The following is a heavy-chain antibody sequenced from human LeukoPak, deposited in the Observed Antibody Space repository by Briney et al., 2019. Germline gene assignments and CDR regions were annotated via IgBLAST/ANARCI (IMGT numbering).Heavy chain of an antibody. Sequence: SETLSLTCAVYGGSFSGYYWSWIHQPPGKGLEWIGEINHSGSTNYNPSLKSRVTISVDTSKNQFSLKLSSVTAADTAVYYCARGVGYYDFWSGYSPNFDYWGQGTLVTVSS. D-gene: IGHD3-3*01. CDR1: GGSFSGYY. V-gene: IGHV4-34*01. J-gene: IGHJ4*02. CDR2: INHSGST. CDR3: ARGVGYYDFWSGYSPNFDY.